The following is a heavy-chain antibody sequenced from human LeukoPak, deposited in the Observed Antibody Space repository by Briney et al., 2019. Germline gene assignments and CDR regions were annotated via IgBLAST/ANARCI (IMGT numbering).Heavy chain of an antibody. Sequence: GGSLRLSCAASGFTFSSYEMNWVRQAPGKGLEWVSYISSSGSTIYYADSVKGRFTISRDNAKNSLYLQMNSLRAEDTAVYYCARASLDSWWELRGYFDYWGQGTLVTVSS. D-gene: IGHD1-26*01. V-gene: IGHV3-48*03. CDR1: GFTFSSYE. CDR3: ARASLDSWWELRGYFDY. CDR2: ISSSGSTI. J-gene: IGHJ4*02.